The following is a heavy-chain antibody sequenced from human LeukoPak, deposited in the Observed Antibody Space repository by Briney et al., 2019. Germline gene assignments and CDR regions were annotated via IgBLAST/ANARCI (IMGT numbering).Heavy chain of an antibody. J-gene: IGHJ4*02. V-gene: IGHV1-46*01. CDR1: GYTFTRYY. CDR3: ARDRIAVAGYYFDY. CDR2: INPSGGST. Sequence: ASVKVSCKASGYTFTRYYMHWVRQAPGQGLEWMGIINPSGGSTSYAQKFQRRVTMTRDTATSTVYMELSSLRSEDTAVYYCARDRIAVAGYYFDYWGQGTLVTVSS. D-gene: IGHD6-19*01.